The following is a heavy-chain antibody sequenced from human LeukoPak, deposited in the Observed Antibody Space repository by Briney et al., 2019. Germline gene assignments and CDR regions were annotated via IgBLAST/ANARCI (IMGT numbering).Heavy chain of an antibody. D-gene: IGHD6-13*01. J-gene: IGHJ3*02. V-gene: IGHV1-2*02. CDR1: GGTFSSYA. Sequence: ASVKVSCKASGGTFSSYAISWVRQAPGQGLEWMGWINPNSGGTNYAQKFQGRVTMTRDTSISTAYMELSRLRSDDTAVYYCARERAYSSSVRLWAFDIWGQGTMVTVSS. CDR3: ARERAYSSSVRLWAFDI. CDR2: INPNSGGT.